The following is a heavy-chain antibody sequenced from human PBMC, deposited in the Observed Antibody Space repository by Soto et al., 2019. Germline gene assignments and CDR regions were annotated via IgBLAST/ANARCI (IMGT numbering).Heavy chain of an antibody. Sequence: GGSLRLSCAASGFTFSSYGMHWVRQAPGKGLEWVAVISYDGSNKYYADSVKGRFTISRDNSKNTLYLQMNSLRAEDTAVYYCATATVVKVEYFQHWGQGTLVTVS. V-gene: IGHV3-30*03. CDR1: GFTFSSYG. CDR3: ATATVVKVEYFQH. J-gene: IGHJ1*01. CDR2: ISYDGSNK. D-gene: IGHD4-17*01.